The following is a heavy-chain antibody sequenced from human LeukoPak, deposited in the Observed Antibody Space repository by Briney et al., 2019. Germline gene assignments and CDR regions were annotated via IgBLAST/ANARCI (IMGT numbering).Heavy chain of an antibody. CDR1: GGSFRGYY. V-gene: IGHV4-34*01. CDR2: INHSGST. D-gene: IGHD3-22*01. J-gene: IGHJ4*02. Sequence: SETLSLTCAVYGGSFRGYYWSWIRQPPGKGLEWIGEINHSGSTNYNPSLKSRVTISVDTSKNQFSLKLSSVTAADTAVYYCARGPRRGYYDSRGYFDYWGQGTLVTVSS. CDR3: ARGPRRGYYDSRGYFDY.